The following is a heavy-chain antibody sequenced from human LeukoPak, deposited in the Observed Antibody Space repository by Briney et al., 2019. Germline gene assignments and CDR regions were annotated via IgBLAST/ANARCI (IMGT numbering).Heavy chain of an antibody. J-gene: IGHJ4*02. D-gene: IGHD2-2*01. V-gene: IGHV1-69*06. Sequence: SVKVSCKASGYTFTNYAISWVRQAPGQGLEWMGGIIPIFGTANYAQKFQGRVTITADKSTSTAYMELSSLRSEDTAVYYCARSFMVPATMYLDYWGQGTLVTVSS. CDR3: ARSFMVPATMYLDY. CDR2: IIPIFGTA. CDR1: GYTFTNYA.